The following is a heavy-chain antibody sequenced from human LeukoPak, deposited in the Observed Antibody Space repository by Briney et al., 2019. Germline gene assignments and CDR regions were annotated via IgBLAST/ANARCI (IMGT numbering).Heavy chain of an antibody. CDR2: IYSGGST. J-gene: IGHJ4*02. CDR1: GFTVSSNY. Sequence: PGRSLRLSCAASGFTVSSNYMSWVRQAPGKGLEWVSVIYSGGSTYYADSVKGRFTISRDNSKNTLYLQMNSLRAEDTAVYYCTHSSSWYGSDYWGQGTLVTVSS. CDR3: THSSSWYGSDY. V-gene: IGHV3-66*01. D-gene: IGHD6-13*01.